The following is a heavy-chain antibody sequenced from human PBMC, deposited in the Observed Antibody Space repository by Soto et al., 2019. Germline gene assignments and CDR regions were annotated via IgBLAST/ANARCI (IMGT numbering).Heavy chain of an antibody. J-gene: IGHJ4*02. CDR1: GLTVSGNY. V-gene: IGHV3-53*01. D-gene: IGHD7-27*01. CDR2: MYSDGTT. Sequence: EVQLVESGGGLIQPGGSLGLSCAASGLTVSGNYMGWVRQAPGKGLEGVSGMYSDGTTNYADSVKGRFTIFRDNSKNTLFLQMNSLRVEDTAVYHCARASSRWGSEAAYWGQGTLVTVSS. CDR3: ARASSRWGSEAAY.